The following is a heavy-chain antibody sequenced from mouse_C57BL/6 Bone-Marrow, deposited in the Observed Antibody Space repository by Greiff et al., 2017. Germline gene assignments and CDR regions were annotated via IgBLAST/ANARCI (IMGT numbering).Heavy chain of an antibody. CDR3: ARRGGYYDY. CDR1: GYSFTSYY. V-gene: IGHV1-66*01. Sequence: QVQLQQSGPELVKPGASVKISCKASGYSFTSYYIHWVKQRPGQGLEWIGWFYPGSGNTKYNEKFKGKATLTADTSSSTAYMQLSSLTSEDSAVYYCARRGGYYDYWGQGTTLTVSS. J-gene: IGHJ2*01. CDR2: FYPGSGNT. D-gene: IGHD2-3*01.